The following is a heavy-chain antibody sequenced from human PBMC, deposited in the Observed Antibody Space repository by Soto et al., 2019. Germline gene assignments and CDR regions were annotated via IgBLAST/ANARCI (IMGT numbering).Heavy chain of an antibody. D-gene: IGHD3-22*01. CDR3: AKGPDGSGYYHNWFDS. Sequence: EVHLLESGGALVQPGGSLTLSCAASGFSFSDYAMSWVRQAPGKGLEWVSSISRTGDSAYYADSVKGRFAISRDRSKNRLSLQMNSLRVEDTALYYCAKGPDGSGYYHNWFDSWGQGTLITVSS. J-gene: IGHJ5*01. CDR2: ISRTGDSA. CDR1: GFSFSDYA. V-gene: IGHV3-23*01.